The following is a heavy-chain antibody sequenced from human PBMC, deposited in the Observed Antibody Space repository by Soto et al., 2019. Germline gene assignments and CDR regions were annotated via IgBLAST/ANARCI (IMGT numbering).Heavy chain of an antibody. CDR2: INHSGST. J-gene: IGHJ6*03. V-gene: IGHV4-34*01. CDR3: ARGYALPYCSGGSCYSGMGYYYYYMDV. Sequence: QVQLQQWGAGLLKPSETLSLTCAVYGGSFSGYYWSWIRQPPGKGLEWIGEINHSGSTNYNPSLKSRATISVDTSKNQFSLKLSSVTAADTAVYYCARGYALPYCSGGSCYSGMGYYYYYMDVWGKGTTVTVSS. CDR1: GGSFSGYY. D-gene: IGHD2-15*01.